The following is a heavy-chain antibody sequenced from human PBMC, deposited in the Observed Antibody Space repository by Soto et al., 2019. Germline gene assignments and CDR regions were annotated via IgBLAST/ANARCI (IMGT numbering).Heavy chain of an antibody. Sequence: EVQLVESGGGLVQPGGSLRLSCAASGFTVSSNYMSWVRQAPGKGLEWVSVIYSGGSTYYAESVKGRFTISRDNSKNTLYHQMNSLRAEDTAVYYCARDGVGWYPEYFQHWGQGTLVTVSS. CDR1: GFTVSSNY. CDR2: IYSGGST. CDR3: ARDGVGWYPEYFQH. V-gene: IGHV3-66*01. J-gene: IGHJ1*01. D-gene: IGHD6-19*01.